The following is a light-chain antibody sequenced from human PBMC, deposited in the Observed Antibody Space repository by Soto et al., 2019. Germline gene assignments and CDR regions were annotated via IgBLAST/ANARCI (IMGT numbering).Light chain of an antibody. CDR2: DAS. CDR1: QSVSSY. J-gene: IGKJ3*01. Sequence: EIVLTQSPATLSLSPGERATLSCRASQSVSSYLAWYQKKPGQAPRLPIYDASNRATGIPARFSASGSGADFPLTIRSLEPEDYAVYYCQQRSNWPGTFGPGTKVDIK. CDR3: QQRSNWPGT. V-gene: IGKV3-11*01.